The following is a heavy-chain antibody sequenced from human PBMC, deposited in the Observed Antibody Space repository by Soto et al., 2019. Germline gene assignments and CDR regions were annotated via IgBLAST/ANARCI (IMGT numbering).Heavy chain of an antibody. Sequence: QLVESGGGLVQPGGSLRLSCAASGFTLNNYWMHWVRQAPGMGLVWVSRINGDATSTSYADSVKGRFTISRDKARNTLYVQMISLRAEDTALYYCARGDIAAETFFYYYGMDLWGQGTTVTVS. V-gene: IGHV3-74*01. J-gene: IGHJ6*02. CDR3: ARGDIAAETFFYYYGMDL. CDR2: INGDATST. CDR1: GFTLNNYW. D-gene: IGHD6-13*01.